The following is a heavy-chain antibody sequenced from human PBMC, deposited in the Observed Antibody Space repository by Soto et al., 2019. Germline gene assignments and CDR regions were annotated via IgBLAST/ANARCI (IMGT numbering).Heavy chain of an antibody. CDR3: ARDGSLVVVPAAIRDYYYGMDV. D-gene: IGHD2-2*02. Sequence: SETLSLTCAVSGGSISSSNWWSWVRQPPGKGLEWIGEIYHSGSTNYNPSLKSRVTISVDKSKNQFSLKLSSVTAADTAVYYCARDGSLVVVPAAIRDYYYGMDVWGQGTTVTVSS. J-gene: IGHJ6*02. CDR1: GGSISSSNW. CDR2: IYHSGST. V-gene: IGHV4-4*02.